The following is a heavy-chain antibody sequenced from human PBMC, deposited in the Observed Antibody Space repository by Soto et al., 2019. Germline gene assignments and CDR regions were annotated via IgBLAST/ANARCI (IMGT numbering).Heavy chain of an antibody. V-gene: IGHV4-30-4*01. J-gene: IGHJ5*02. CDR3: ARDLGYCSGGSCYPNCFDP. CDR2: IYYSGST. Sequence: SETLSLTCTVSGGSISSGDYYWSWIRQPPGKGLEWIGYIYYSGSTYYNPSLKSRVTISVDTSKNQFSLKLSSVTAADTAVYYCARDLGYCSGGSCYPNCFDPCGQGTLVTVSS. CDR1: GGSISSGDYY. D-gene: IGHD2-15*01.